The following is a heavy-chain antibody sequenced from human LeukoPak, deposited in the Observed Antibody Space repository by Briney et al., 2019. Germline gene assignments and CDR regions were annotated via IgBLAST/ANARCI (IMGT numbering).Heavy chain of an antibody. D-gene: IGHD3-22*01. CDR3: ARDRYTPSYYYDGSGYYLDY. CDR1: EYTFTTYY. V-gene: IGHV1-46*01. CDR2: ISPSGGST. J-gene: IGHJ4*02. Sequence: ASVKVSCKASEYTFTTYYMHWVRQAPGQGPEWMGLISPSGGSTTYALKFQGRVTVTRDTSTSTVYMELSSLRSEDTAVYYCARDRYTPSYYYDGSGYYLDYWGQGTLVTVSP.